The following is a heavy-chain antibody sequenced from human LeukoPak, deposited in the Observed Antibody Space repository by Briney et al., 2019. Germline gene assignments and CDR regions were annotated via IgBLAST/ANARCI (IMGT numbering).Heavy chain of an antibody. Sequence: SETLSLTCAVYGGSISSYYWTWIRQPAGKGLEWIGRIYTSGSTNYNPSLKSRVAMSVDTSKNQFSLKLSSVTAADTAVYYCARLSADSSSSRGFDYWGQGILVTVSS. V-gene: IGHV4-59*10. CDR2: IYTSGST. CDR1: GGSISSYY. J-gene: IGHJ4*02. CDR3: ARLSADSSSSRGFDY. D-gene: IGHD2-2*01.